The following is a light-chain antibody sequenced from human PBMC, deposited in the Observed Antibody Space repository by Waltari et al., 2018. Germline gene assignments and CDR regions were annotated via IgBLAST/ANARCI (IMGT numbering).Light chain of an antibody. J-gene: IGLJ3*02. V-gene: IGLV1-47*01. Sequence: QSVLTQPPSASGTPGQRVTISCSGSSSTIGRNYVSWYQQLPGTAPKLLIYRNNQRPSGVPDRFSGSKSGTSASLAISGLRSEDEADYYCAAWDDSLSGPWVFGGGTKLTVL. CDR2: RNN. CDR1: SSTIGRNY. CDR3: AAWDDSLSGPWV.